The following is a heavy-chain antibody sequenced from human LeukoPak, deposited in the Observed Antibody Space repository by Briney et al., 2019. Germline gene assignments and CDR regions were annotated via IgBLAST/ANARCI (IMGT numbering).Heavy chain of an antibody. J-gene: IGHJ4*02. D-gene: IGHD2-2*02. CDR1: GLTFSSHW. CDR2: IREDGNEI. Sequence: GGSLRLSCAASGLTFSSHWWGWVRQAPGKGLEWVANIREDGNEIYYVGSVKGRFTISRDNAKNSLYLQMNSLRVEDTAVYYCMRGVYHLDYWGQGTLVTVSS. CDR3: MRGVYHLDY. V-gene: IGHV3-7*01.